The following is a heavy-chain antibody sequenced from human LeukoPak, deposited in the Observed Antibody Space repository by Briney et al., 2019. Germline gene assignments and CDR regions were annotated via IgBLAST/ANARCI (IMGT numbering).Heavy chain of an antibody. CDR1: GGSISSHY. V-gene: IGHV4-59*11. CDR3: ARASSYSSSWPPNDFDY. CDR2: IYYSGST. J-gene: IGHJ4*02. D-gene: IGHD6-13*01. Sequence: PSETLSLTCTVSGGSISSHYWSWIRQPPGKGLEWIGYIYYSGSTNYNPSLKSRVTISVDTSKNQSSLKLSSVTAADTAVYYCARASSYSSSWPPNDFDYWGRGTLVTVSS.